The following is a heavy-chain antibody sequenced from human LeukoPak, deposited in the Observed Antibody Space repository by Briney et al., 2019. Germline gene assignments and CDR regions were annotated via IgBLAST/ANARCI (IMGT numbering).Heavy chain of an antibody. J-gene: IGHJ4*02. CDR2: INHSGST. CDR3: ARVSSIAVAGETDY. CDR1: GGSFSGYY. Sequence: SETLSLTCAVYGGSFSGYYWSWIRQPPGKGLEWIGEINHSGSTNYNPSLKSRVTISVDTSKNQFSLKLSSVTAADTAVYYCARVSSIAVAGETDYWGQGTLVPVSS. V-gene: IGHV4-34*01. D-gene: IGHD6-19*01.